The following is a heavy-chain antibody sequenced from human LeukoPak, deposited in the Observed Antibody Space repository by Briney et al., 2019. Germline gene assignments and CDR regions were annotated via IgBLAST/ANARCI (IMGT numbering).Heavy chain of an antibody. V-gene: IGHV3-7*01. CDR2: IKQDGSEK. CDR1: GFSFSSYW. J-gene: IGHJ4*02. CDR3: ARDLRYSYGSDY. D-gene: IGHD5-18*01. Sequence: PGGSLRLSCAASGFSFSSYWMSWVRQAPGKGLEWVANIKQDGSEKYYVDSVKGRFTISRDNAKYSLYLQMDSLRAEDTALYYCARDLRYSYGSDYWGQGTLVTVSS.